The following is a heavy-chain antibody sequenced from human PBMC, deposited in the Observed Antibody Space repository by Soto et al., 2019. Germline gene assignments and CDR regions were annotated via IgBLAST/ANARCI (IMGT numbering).Heavy chain of an antibody. CDR2: ISYDGSNK. Sequence: QVQLVESGGGVVQPGRSLRLSCAASGFTFSSYAMHWVRQAPGKGLEWVAVISYDGSNKYYADSVKGRFTISRDNSKNPLYLQMNSRRVEDTAVCYCAPRWRQVAGVFDYWGQGTLVTVS. CDR3: APRWRQVAGVFDY. J-gene: IGHJ4*02. V-gene: IGHV3-30-3*01. D-gene: IGHD6-19*01. CDR1: GFTFSSYA.